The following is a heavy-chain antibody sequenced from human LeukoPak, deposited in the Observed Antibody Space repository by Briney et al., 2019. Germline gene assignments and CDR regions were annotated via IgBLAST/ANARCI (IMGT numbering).Heavy chain of an antibody. CDR2: MNPNSGNT. D-gene: IGHD6-19*01. Sequence: ASVKVSCKASGYTFTGYYMHWVRQATGQGLEWMGWMNPNSGNTGYAQKFQGRVTMTRNTSISTAYMELSSLRSEDTAVYYCAGGLGSGWLPVDYWGQGTLVTVSS. CDR1: GYTFTGYY. V-gene: IGHV1-8*02. CDR3: AGGLGSGWLPVDY. J-gene: IGHJ4*02.